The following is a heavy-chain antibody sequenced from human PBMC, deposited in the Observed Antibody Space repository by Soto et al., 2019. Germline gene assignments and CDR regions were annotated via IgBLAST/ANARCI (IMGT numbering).Heavy chain of an antibody. J-gene: IGHJ3*02. V-gene: IGHV3-33*01. CDR2: IWYDGSNK. D-gene: IGHD2-15*01. CDR1: GFTFSSYG. CDR3: ATPLPDNDAFDI. Sequence: GGSLRLSSAAYGFTFSSYGMHWVRQAPGKGLEWVAVIWYDGSNKYYADSVKGRFTISRDNSKNTLYLQMNSLRAEDTAVYYCATPLPDNDAFDIWGQGTLVTVSS.